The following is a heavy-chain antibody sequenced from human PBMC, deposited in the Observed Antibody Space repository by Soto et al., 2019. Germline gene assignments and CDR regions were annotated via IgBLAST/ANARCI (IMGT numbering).Heavy chain of an antibody. CDR3: ARVLKDELRYFDWIHPPNWCDP. D-gene: IGHD3-9*01. Sequence: QVQLQESGPGLVKPSQTLSLTCTVSGGSISSGGYYWSWIRQHPGKGLEWIGYIYYSGSTYYNPSLKSRVTIAVDTSKNQFSLKLSSVTAADTAVYYCARVLKDELRYFDWIHPPNWCDPWGQGTLVTVSS. CDR1: GGSISSGGYY. CDR2: IYYSGST. V-gene: IGHV4-31*03. J-gene: IGHJ5*02.